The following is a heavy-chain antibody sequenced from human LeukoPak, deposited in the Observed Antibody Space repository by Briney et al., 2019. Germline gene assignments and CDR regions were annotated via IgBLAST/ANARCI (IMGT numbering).Heavy chain of an antibody. D-gene: IGHD2-15*01. Sequence: ASVKVSCKASGYTFTSYGTSWVRQAPGQGLEWMGWISAYNGNTNYAQKLQGRVTMTTDTSTSTAYMELRSLRSDDTAVYYCARTRSGGPYYYYYMDVWGKGTTVTVSS. CDR2: ISAYNGNT. J-gene: IGHJ6*03. V-gene: IGHV1-18*01. CDR1: GYTFTSYG. CDR3: ARTRSGGPYYYYYMDV.